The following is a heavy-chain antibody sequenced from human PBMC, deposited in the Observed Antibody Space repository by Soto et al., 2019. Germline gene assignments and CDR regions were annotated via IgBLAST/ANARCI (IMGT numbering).Heavy chain of an antibody. V-gene: IGHV1-3*01. CDR2: INAGNGNT. D-gene: IGHD3-10*01. CDR1: GYTFTSYA. Sequence: ASVKVSCKASGYTFTSYAMHWVRQAPGQRLEWMGWINAGNGNTKYSQKFQGRVTITRDTSASTAYMELSSLRSEDTAVYYCAREGYYGSGRYYYYYYYMDVWGKGTTVTVSS. J-gene: IGHJ6*03. CDR3: AREGYYGSGRYYYYYYYMDV.